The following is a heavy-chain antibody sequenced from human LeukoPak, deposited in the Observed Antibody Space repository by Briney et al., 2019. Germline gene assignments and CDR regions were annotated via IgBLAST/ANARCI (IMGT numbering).Heavy chain of an antibody. J-gene: IGHJ6*01. V-gene: IGHV3-7*01. CDR2: IRQDGNEN. Sequence: GGSLRLSCAASGFTFSSFWMTWVRQAPGKGLEWVANIRQDGNENFYVDSVKGRFTISRDNAKNSVYLQMSSLRAEDTAVYYCAKDQASAVAGTSYYGMEVWGEGTTVTVSS. CDR3: AKDQASAVAGTSYYGMEV. CDR1: GFTFSSFW. D-gene: IGHD6-19*01.